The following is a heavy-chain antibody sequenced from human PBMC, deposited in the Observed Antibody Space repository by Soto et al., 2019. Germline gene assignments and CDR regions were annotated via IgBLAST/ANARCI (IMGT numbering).Heavy chain of an antibody. D-gene: IGHD2-8*01. CDR3: AKEIFAAAYAATSALDL. J-gene: IGHJ4*02. V-gene: IGHV3-23*01. CDR2: VDGSGGDT. CDR1: GFTFSSHA. Sequence: PGGSLRLSCAASGFTFSSHAMGWLRQAPGTGPEWVAFVDGSGGDTSYADSVKGRFTISRDNSDNSLFLHMNSLRAEDTGRYFCAKEIFAAAYAATSALDLWGRGTLVTVSS.